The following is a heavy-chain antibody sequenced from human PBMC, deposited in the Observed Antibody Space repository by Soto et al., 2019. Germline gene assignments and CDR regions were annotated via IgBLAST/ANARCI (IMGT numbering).Heavy chain of an antibody. CDR3: ARGTPPGDY. CDR1: GGSICSYY. CDR2: IYYSGST. V-gene: IGHV4-59*01. Sequence: SESLSLTCTVSGGSICSYYWSWIRQPPGKGLEWIGYIYYSGSTNYNPSLKSRVTISVDTSKNQFSLKLSSVTAADTAVYYCARGTPPGDYWGQGTLVTVSS. D-gene: IGHD3-10*01. J-gene: IGHJ4*02.